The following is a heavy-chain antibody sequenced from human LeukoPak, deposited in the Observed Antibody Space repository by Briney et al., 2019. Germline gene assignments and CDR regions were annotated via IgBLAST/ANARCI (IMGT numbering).Heavy chain of an antibody. D-gene: IGHD6-13*01. Sequence: ASVKVSCKASGYTFTGYYMHWVRQAPGQGLEWMGWINPNSGGTNYAQKFRGRVTMTRDTSISTAYMELTRLRSEDTAVYYCATVVRQQLVRGSYFDYWGQGTLVTVSS. J-gene: IGHJ4*02. CDR1: GYTFTGYY. CDR2: INPNSGGT. CDR3: ATVVRQQLVRGSYFDY. V-gene: IGHV1-2*02.